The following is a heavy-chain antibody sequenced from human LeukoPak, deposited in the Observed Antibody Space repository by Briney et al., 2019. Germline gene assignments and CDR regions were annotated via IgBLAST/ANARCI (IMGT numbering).Heavy chain of an antibody. D-gene: IGHD6-19*01. J-gene: IGHJ4*02. CDR2: INHSGST. CDR1: GGSFSGYY. V-gene: IGHV4-34*01. Sequence: PSETLSLTCAVYGGSFSGYYWSWIRQPPGKGLELIGEINHSGSTNYNPSLKSRVTISVDTSKNQFSLKLSSVTAADTAVYYCARGVYGSSAIFGYWGQGTLATVSS. CDR3: ARGVYGSSAIFGY.